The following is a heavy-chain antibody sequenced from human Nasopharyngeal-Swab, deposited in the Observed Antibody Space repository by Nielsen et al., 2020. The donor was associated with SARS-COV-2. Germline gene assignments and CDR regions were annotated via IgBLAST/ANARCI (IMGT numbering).Heavy chain of an antibody. CDR3: AKDEGYDSSGYLYYFDY. D-gene: IGHD3-22*01. CDR2: ISGSGGST. V-gene: IGHV3-23*01. Sequence: GESLKISCAASGSTFSSYAMSWVRQAPGKGLEWVSAISGSGGSTYYADSVKGRFTISRDNSKNTLYLQMNSLRAEDTAVYYCAKDEGYDSSGYLYYFDYWGQGTLVTVSS. CDR1: GSTFSSYA. J-gene: IGHJ4*02.